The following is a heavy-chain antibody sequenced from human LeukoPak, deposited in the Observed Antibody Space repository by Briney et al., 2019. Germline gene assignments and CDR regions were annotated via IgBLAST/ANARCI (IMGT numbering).Heavy chain of an antibody. Sequence: SRPTPDTPTQTLTLTCTFSGISLTTGGVAVGWIRQPPGKALEWLALIYGNDDKRYSPSLKSRLTISKDTSKNQVVLTMTNMDPVDTATYYCAHRVSSGFDYWGQGTLVTVSS. J-gene: IGHJ4*02. D-gene: IGHD6-25*01. CDR3: AHRVSSGFDY. CDR1: GISLTTGGVA. CDR2: IYGNDDK. V-gene: IGHV2-5*01.